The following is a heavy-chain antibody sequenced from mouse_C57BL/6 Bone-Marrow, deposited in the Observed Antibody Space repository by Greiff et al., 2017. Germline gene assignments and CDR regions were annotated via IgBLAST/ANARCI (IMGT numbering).Heavy chain of an antibody. D-gene: IGHD2-4*01. CDR2: IRLKSDNYAT. Sequence: EVKVEESGGGLVQPGGSMKLSCVASGFTFSNYWMNWVRQSPEKGLEWVAQIRLKSDNYATHYAESVKGRFTISRDDSKSSVYLQMNNLRAEDTGIYYCITMIHAYWGQGTLVTVSA. CDR3: ITMIHAY. J-gene: IGHJ3*01. V-gene: IGHV6-3*01. CDR1: GFTFSNYW.